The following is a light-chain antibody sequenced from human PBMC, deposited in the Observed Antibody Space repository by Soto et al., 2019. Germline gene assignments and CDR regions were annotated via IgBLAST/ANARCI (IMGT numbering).Light chain of an antibody. CDR3: QHFGSSPPKYT. CDR2: GAS. V-gene: IGKV3-20*01. Sequence: EVVLTQSPGTLSLSPGERATLSCRASQTVSSSHLAWYQQKPGQAPRLLIYGASDRATDIPDRFSGSGSGTDFTLTISILKPEDFAVYYCQHFGSSPPKYTFGQGTKLEIK. CDR1: QTVSSSH. J-gene: IGKJ2*01.